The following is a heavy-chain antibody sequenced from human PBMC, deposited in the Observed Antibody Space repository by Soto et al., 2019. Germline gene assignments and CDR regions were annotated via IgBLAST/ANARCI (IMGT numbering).Heavy chain of an antibody. Sequence: GGSLRLSCAASGFTLGNYWMTWVRQAPGKQLERVANIKQDGNIQYYLDSVRGRFTISRDNAKNSLYLQMNSLRADDTAVYYWGRDIGWTFLDYGGRGGLVTVSS. D-gene: IGHD3-3*01. CDR2: IKQDGNIQ. V-gene: IGHV3-7*01. CDR3: GRDIGWTFLDY. CDR1: GFTLGNYW. J-gene: IGHJ4*02.